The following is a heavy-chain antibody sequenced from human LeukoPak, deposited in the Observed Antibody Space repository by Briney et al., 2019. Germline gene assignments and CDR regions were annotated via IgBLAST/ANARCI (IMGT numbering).Heavy chain of an antibody. CDR2: ISGSGDST. D-gene: IGHD3-10*01. CDR1: GFTFSNAW. J-gene: IGHJ4*02. CDR3: ARVGGH. Sequence: GGSLRLSCAASGFTFSNAWMSWVRQAPGKGLEWVSGISGSGDSTYYADSVKGRFTISRDNSKNTLYLQMNSLRVEDTAVYYCARVGGHWGQGTLVTVSS. V-gene: IGHV3-23*01.